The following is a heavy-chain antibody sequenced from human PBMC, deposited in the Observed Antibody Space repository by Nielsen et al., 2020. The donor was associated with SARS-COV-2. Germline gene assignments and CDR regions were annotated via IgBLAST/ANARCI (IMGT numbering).Heavy chain of an antibody. CDR2: ISSSSSSYI. J-gene: IGHJ6*04. V-gene: IGHV3-21*01. CDR3: ARDGCSGGSCDYYYGMDV. Sequence: WIRQPPGKGLEWVSSISSSSSSYIYYADSVKGRFTISRDNAKNSLYLQMNSLRAEDTAVYYCARDGCSGGSCDYYYGMDVWGKGTTVTVSS. D-gene: IGHD2-15*01.